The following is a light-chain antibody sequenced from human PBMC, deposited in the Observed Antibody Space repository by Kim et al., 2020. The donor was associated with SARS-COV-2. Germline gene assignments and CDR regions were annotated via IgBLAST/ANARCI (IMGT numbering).Light chain of an antibody. CDR3: CSYAGRYWL. CDR1: GSDVGSYVL. J-gene: IGLJ3*02. Sequence: PGQSIAISCTGTGSDVGSYVLVSWYQHHPGKVPKLIIFEVSERPSGVSNRFSASKSENRASLTISGLQAEDEAVYYCCSYAGRYWLFGGGTQLTVL. CDR2: EVS. V-gene: IGLV2-23*02.